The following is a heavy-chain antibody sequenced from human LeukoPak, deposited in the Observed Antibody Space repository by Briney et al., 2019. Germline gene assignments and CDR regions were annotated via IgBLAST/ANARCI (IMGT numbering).Heavy chain of an antibody. CDR2: ITGSGDTI. Sequence: SGGSLRLSCAASGFTFSSYEMNWVRQAPGKGLEWISYITGSGDTIYYADSVKGRFTISRDNAKNSLFLQMNSLTADDTAVYYCARERTTIVSGTTIGAYWGQGTLVTVS. CDR1: GFTFSSYE. CDR3: ARERTTIVSGTTIGAY. J-gene: IGHJ4*02. D-gene: IGHD2/OR15-2a*01. V-gene: IGHV3-48*03.